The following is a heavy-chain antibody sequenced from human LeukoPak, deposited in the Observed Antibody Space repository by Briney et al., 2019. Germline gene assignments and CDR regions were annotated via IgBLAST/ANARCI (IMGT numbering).Heavy chain of an antibody. CDR2: IYSGGAT. D-gene: IGHD3-22*01. Sequence: PGGSLRLSCAASGFTFSNVWMSWVRQAPGKGLEWVSAIYSGGATYYTDSVKRRLTMSRHTSKNTLDLQVNSLRVEDTAVYYCARWKMEGIVVDVFDFWGQGTRVPVPS. V-gene: IGHV3-53*04. J-gene: IGHJ3*01. CDR3: ARWKMEGIVVDVFDF. CDR1: GFTFSNVW.